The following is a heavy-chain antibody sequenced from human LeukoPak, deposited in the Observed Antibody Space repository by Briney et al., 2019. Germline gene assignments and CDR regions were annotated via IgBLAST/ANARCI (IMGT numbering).Heavy chain of an antibody. V-gene: IGHV3-30*03. Sequence: GGSLRLSCAASGFTFSSYGMHWVRQAPGKGLEWVAVISYDGSNKYYVDSVKGRFTISRDNSKNTLYLQMNSLRAEDTAVYYCARDPGDGYWGGFDYWGQGTLVTVSS. CDR3: ARDPGDGYWGGFDY. CDR2: ISYDGSNK. CDR1: GFTFSSYG. D-gene: IGHD5-24*01. J-gene: IGHJ4*02.